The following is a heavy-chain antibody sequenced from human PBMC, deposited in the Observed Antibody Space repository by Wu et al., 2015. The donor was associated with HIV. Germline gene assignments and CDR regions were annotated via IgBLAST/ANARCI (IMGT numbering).Heavy chain of an antibody. V-gene: IGHV1-46*03. CDR2: INPSGGST. CDR1: GGTFSSYA. Sequence: QVQLVQSGAEVKKPGSSVKVSCKASGGTFSSYAISWVRQAPGQGLEWMGIINPSGGSTSYAQKFQGRVTMTRDTSTSTVYMELSSLRSEDTAVYYCARGGAVAAHHWGQGTLVTVSS. D-gene: IGHD6-19*01. CDR3: ARGGAVAAHH. J-gene: IGHJ5*02.